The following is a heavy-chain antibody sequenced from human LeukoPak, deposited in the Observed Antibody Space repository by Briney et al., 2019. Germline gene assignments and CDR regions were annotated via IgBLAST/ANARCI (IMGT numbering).Heavy chain of an antibody. V-gene: IGHV3-30*18. Sequence: GGSLRLSCAASGFTFSNSQAPGKGLEWVAIISYDGGKKDYADSVKGRFTISRDNSKNTLYLQMNSLRTEDRAVYYCAKDRSKGSYGDEFDHWGQGTPVTVSS. CDR1: GFTFSNS. CDR2: ISYDGGKK. J-gene: IGHJ4*02. CDR3: AKDRSKGSYGDEFDH. D-gene: IGHD1-26*01.